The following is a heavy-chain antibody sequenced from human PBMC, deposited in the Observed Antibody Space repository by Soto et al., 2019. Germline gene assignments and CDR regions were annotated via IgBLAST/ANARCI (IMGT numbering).Heavy chain of an antibody. CDR2: LSRSGTYT. Sequence: GGSLRVSRRAWGFKFPDWHTTWIRQAQGKGLAWISYLSRSGTYTTYTDYVKGRLTVSRDNAKNSLYLQMNSLTGEDTAIYYCACVAPTIFGAQFHQSLVAVWGRGNTVTVSS. J-gene: IGHJ6*02. CDR3: ACVAPTIFGAQFHQSLVAV. D-gene: IGHD3-3*01. CDR1: GFKFPDWH. V-gene: IGHV3-11*06.